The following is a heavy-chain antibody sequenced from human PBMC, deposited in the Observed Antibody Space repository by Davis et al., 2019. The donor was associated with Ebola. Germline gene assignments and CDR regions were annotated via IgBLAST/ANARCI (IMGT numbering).Heavy chain of an antibody. D-gene: IGHD3-9*01. CDR2: ISAYNGNT. CDR1: GYTFTSYG. CDR3: ARDMWAYYDILTGYSPLRD. V-gene: IGHV1-18*01. J-gene: IGHJ4*02. Sequence: ASVKVSCKASGYTFTSYGISWVRQAPGRGLEWMGWISAYNGNTNYAQKLQGRVTMTTDTSTSTAYMELRSLRSDDTAVYYCARDMWAYYDILTGYSPLRDWGQGTLVTVSS.